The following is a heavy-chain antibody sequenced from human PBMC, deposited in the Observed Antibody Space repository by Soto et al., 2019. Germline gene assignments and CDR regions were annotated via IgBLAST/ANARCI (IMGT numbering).Heavy chain of an antibody. J-gene: IGHJ4*02. CDR3: ARDRYSSGSYFDY. V-gene: IGHV3-33*01. CDR1: GFTFSSYG. CDR2: IWYDGSNK. Sequence: GGSLRLSCAASGFTFSSYGMHWVRQAPGKGLEWVAVIWYDGSNKYYADSVKGRFTISRDNSKNTLYLQMNSLRAEDTAVYYCARDRYSSGSYFDYWGQGTLVTVSS. D-gene: IGHD6-19*01.